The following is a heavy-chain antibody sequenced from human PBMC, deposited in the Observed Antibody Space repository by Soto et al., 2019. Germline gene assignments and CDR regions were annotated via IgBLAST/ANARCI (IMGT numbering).Heavy chain of an antibody. J-gene: IGHJ6*02. CDR1: GFTFSSYG. D-gene: IGHD5-12*01. V-gene: IGHV3-30*18. CDR2: ISYDGSNK. Sequence: GALRLSCAASGFTFSSYGMHWVRQAPGKGLEWVAVISYDGSNKYYADSVKGRFTISRDNSKNTLYLQMNSLRAEDTAVYYCAKDGWLRFLEKHYGMDVWGQGTTVTVSS. CDR3: AKDGWLRFLEKHYGMDV.